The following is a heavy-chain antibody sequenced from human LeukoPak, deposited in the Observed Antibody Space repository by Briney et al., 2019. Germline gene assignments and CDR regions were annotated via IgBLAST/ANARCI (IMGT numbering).Heavy chain of an antibody. Sequence: GASVKVSCKASGGTFSSYAISWVRQAPGQGLEWMGGIIPIFGTANYAQKFQGRVTITTDESTSTAYMELSSLRSEDTAVYYCARAPATVLKRVDSWFDPWGQGTLVTVSS. CDR3: ARAPATVLKRVDSWFDP. J-gene: IGHJ5*02. V-gene: IGHV1-69*05. D-gene: IGHD4-23*01. CDR1: GGTFSSYA. CDR2: IIPIFGTA.